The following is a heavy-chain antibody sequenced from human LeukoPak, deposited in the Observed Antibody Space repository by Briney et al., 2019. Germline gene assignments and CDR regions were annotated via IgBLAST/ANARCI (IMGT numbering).Heavy chain of an antibody. Sequence: PSETLSLTCTVSGGSISSSSYYWGWIRQPPGKGLEWIGSIYYSGSTYYNPSLKSRVTISVDTSKNQFSLKLSSVTAADTAVYYCARHDYLINSYFDYWGQGTLVTVSS. CDR1: GGSISSSSYY. CDR3: ARHDYLINSYFDY. CDR2: IYYSGST. J-gene: IGHJ4*02. D-gene: IGHD5-12*01. V-gene: IGHV4-39*01.